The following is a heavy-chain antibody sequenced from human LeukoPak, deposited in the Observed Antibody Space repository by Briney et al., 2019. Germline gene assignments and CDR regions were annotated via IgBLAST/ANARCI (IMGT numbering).Heavy chain of an antibody. D-gene: IGHD3-22*01. J-gene: IGHJ4*02. CDR1: GFTFSDYW. CDR3: AKADRISGYYRYYFDY. V-gene: IGHV3-74*01. Sequence: GGSLTLSCAASGFTFSDYWMHWVRQAPGKGLVWVSRISSDGSRVTYADSVKGRFTISRDNAKNTLYLQMNSPRAENTAVYYCAKADRISGYYRYYFDYWGQGTLVTVSS. CDR2: ISSDGSRV.